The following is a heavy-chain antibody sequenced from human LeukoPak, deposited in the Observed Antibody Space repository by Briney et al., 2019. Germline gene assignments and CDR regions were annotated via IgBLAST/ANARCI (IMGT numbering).Heavy chain of an antibody. Sequence: ASVKVSCKASGYTFTSYDINWVRQATGQGLEWMGWMNPNSGNTGYAQKFQGRVTMTRNTSISTAYMELSSLRSEDTAVYYCARGRRGICSSTSCYRNWFDPWGQGTLVTVSS. CDR1: GYTFTSYD. CDR3: ARGRRGICSSTSCYRNWFDP. J-gene: IGHJ5*02. CDR2: MNPNSGNT. V-gene: IGHV1-8*01. D-gene: IGHD2-2*01.